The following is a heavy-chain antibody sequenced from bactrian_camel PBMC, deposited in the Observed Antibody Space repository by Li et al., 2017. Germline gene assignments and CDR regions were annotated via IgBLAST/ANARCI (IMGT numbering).Heavy chain of an antibody. J-gene: IGHJ4*01. CDR2: IYTDGNT. V-gene: IGHV3S60*01. D-gene: IGHD6*01. CDR1: GFNFDDSD. Sequence: HVQLVESGGGSVQTGGPLRLSCTVSGFNFDDSDMSWYRQTPGNECEIVSTIYTDGNTFAAPSVKGRFTISVDNAKNPVMVYLKMPTLKPDDTAMYYCAAGSWVAGSLDEHDYVHWGQGTQVTVS. CDR3: AAGSWVAGSLDEHDYVH.